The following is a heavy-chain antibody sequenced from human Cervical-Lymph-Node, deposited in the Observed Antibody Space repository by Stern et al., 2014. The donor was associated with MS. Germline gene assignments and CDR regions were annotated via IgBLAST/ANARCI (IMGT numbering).Heavy chain of an antibody. CDR1: GFTVSSHY. Sequence: EVQLVESGGGLVQPGGSLRLSCAASGFTVSSHYMSWVRQAPGKGLEWVSVISSGGSTNYADSVKGRFTISRHNSKNTLYLQMNSLRAEDTAVYYCARDHHGASRASRPAFLHLSYGLDVWGQGTTVTVSS. J-gene: IGHJ6*02. V-gene: IGHV3-53*04. D-gene: IGHD6-6*01. CDR3: ARDHHGASRASRPAFLHLSYGLDV. CDR2: ISSGGST.